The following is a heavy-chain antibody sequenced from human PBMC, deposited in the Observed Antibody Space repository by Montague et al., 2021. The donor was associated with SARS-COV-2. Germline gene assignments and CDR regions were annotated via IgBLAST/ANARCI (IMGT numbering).Heavy chain of an antibody. CDR2: INPSGVST. CDR3: ARDRYLIWFGELFREYYFDY. J-gene: IGHJ4*02. Sequence: LVKVSCKASGYTFTSYNMHWVRQAPGQGLDWMGIINPSGVSTSYAQKFQGRVTMTRDTSTSTVYMELSSLTSEDTAIYYCARDRYLIWFGELFREYYFDYWGQGTLVTVSS. D-gene: IGHD3-10*01. V-gene: IGHV1-46*01. CDR1: GYTFTSYN.